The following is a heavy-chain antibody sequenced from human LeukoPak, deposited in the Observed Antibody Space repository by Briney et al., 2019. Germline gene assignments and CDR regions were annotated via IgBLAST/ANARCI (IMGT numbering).Heavy chain of an antibody. D-gene: IGHD3-3*01. V-gene: IGHV3-30-3*02. CDR2: ISYDGSNK. Sequence: WVAVISYDGSNKYYADSVKGRFTISRDNSKNTLCLQMNSLRDEDTPVYYCTKDFQSVDFGSGPMPYHVMDVWGLETTVTVSS. CDR3: TKDFQSVDFGSGPMPYHVMDV. J-gene: IGHJ6*02.